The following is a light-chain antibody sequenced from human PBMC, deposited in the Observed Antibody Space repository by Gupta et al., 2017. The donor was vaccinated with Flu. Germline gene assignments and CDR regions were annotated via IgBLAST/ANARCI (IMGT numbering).Light chain of an antibody. V-gene: IGKV1-39*01. CDR2: AAS. CDR1: QSINSY. J-gene: IGKJ1*01. CDR3: QQSYSSPQT. Sequence: GDRVTVTCRASQSINSYLNWYQQKPGKAPRLLINAASSLQSGVPSRFSGSGSGTDFTLTINSLQPEDFATYYCQQSYSSPQTFGQGTKVEVK.